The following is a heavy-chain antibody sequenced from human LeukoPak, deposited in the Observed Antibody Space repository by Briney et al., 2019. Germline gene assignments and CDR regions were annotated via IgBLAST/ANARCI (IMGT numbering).Heavy chain of an antibody. V-gene: IGHV4-34*01. CDR1: GGSFSGYY. CDR3: VSGVDSAKLGY. Sequence: SETLSLTCAVSGGSFSGYYCNWIRQPPGKGLGWIGELHPSGSTSYNTSIRSRLTISMDTAKNQCSLKLTSVTAADTAMYFCVSGVDSAKLGYWGQGTLVTVSS. J-gene: IGHJ4*02. CDR2: LHPSGST. D-gene: IGHD3-3*01.